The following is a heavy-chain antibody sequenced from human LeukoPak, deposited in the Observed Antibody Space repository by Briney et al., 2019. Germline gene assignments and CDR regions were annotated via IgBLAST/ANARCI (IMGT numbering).Heavy chain of an antibody. Sequence: PSETLSLTCTVSGVSISSSYSYWGWIRQPPGMGLEWIGSIYYTGNTYYNASLKSQVSISIDTSKNQFSLKLTSVTAADTAVYYCASRKLGNDYWGQGTLVTVSS. CDR2: IYYTGNT. V-gene: IGHV4-39*01. J-gene: IGHJ4*02. D-gene: IGHD7-27*01. CDR1: GVSISSSYSY. CDR3: ASRKLGNDY.